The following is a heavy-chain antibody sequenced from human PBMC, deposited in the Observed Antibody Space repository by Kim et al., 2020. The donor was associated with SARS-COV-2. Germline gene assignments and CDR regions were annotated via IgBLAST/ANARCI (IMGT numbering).Heavy chain of an antibody. CDR1: GGSFSGYY. J-gene: IGHJ5*02. V-gene: IGHV4-34*01. D-gene: IGHD3-10*01. Sequence: SETLSLTCAVYGGSFSGYYWSWIRQPPGKGLEWIGEINHSGSTNYNPSLKVRVTISVDTSKNQFSLKLSSVTAADTAVYYCARGRFKVWFDHWGQGTLVTVSS. CDR3: ARGRFKVWFDH. CDR2: INHSGST.